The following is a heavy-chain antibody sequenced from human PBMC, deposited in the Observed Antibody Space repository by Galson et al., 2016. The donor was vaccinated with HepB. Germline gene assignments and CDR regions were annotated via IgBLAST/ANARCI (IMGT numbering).Heavy chain of an antibody. Sequence: SLRLSCATSGLRVGTTYMAWVRQSPGKGLEWVSIVYSNNITHYADSVQGRFTISRDKSKNTVYLQLSSLRVEDTAVYHCARGCGGDCYGSGGWYFDLWGRGTLVSVSS. CDR2: VYSNNIT. CDR1: GLRVGTTY. D-gene: IGHD2-21*02. CDR3: ARGCGGDCYGSGGWYFDL. J-gene: IGHJ2*01. V-gene: IGHV3-53*01.